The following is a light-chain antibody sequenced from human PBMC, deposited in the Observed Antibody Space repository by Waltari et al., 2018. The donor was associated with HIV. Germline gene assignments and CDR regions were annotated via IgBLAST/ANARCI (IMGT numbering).Light chain of an antibody. V-gene: IGLV1-47*01. CDR2: RNN. J-gene: IGLJ2*01. Sequence: QSVLTHPPSASGAPGQRATIPCSGSSSNIGRTFVYWYPQLPGTAPKLLIYRNNQRPSGVPDRFSGAKSGTSASLAISGLRSEDEADYYCAAWTDSRYVVFGGGTKLTVL. CDR3: AAWTDSRYVV. CDR1: SSNIGRTF.